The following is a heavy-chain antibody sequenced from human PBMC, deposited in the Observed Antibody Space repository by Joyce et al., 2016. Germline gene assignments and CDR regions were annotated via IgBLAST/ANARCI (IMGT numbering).Heavy chain of an antibody. Sequence: DVQLVESGGGLVQPGGSLKLSCAASGFTFRDSVLHWVRRAAGKGLEGVGGGITGPSHYAKQYAASVKGRFTISRDDSKNTVYLQMDSLETEDTAVYYCVGATAFYYGMDLWGQGTTVTVSS. CDR2: GITGPSHYAK. V-gene: IGHV3-73*01. D-gene: IGHD3-16*01. J-gene: IGHJ6*02. CDR1: GFTFRDSV. CDR3: VGATAFYYGMDL.